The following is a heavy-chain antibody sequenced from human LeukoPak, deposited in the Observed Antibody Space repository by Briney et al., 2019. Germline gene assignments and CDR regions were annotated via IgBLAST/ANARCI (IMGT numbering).Heavy chain of an antibody. CDR3: ARLSDSGSYYDY. Sequence: PSETLSLTCAVYGGSFSGYYWSWIRQPPGKGLEWIGEINHSGSTNYNPSLKSRVTISVDTSKNQFSLKLSSVTAADTAVYYCARLSDSGSYYDYWGQGTLVTVSS. CDR2: INHSGST. D-gene: IGHD3-10*01. J-gene: IGHJ4*02. CDR1: GGSFSGYY. V-gene: IGHV4-34*01.